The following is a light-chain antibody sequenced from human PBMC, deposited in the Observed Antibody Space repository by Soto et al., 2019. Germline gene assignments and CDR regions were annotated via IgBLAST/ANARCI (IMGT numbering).Light chain of an antibody. CDR2: WAS. Sequence: DIVMTQSPDSLTVSLGESAIINCRSSQTVLSSSNNKNFLAWYQQKPGQPPKLLIYWASTRQSGVPDRFSGSGSGTDFTLTISSLQAEDVAVYYCLQYSTFPRTFGQGTKVDIK. CDR1: QTVLSSSNNKNF. J-gene: IGKJ1*01. V-gene: IGKV4-1*01. CDR3: LQYSTFPRT.